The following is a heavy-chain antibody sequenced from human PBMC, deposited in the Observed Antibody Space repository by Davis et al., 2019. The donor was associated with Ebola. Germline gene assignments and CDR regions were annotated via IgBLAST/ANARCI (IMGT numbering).Heavy chain of an antibody. J-gene: IGHJ4*02. Sequence: SETLSPTCTVPGGSISSYYWSWIRQPPGKGLEWIGYIYYSGSTNYNPTLKSRVTISLDTSKNQFSLKLSSVTAADTAVYYCASYGGGPFGYWGQGTLVTVSS. D-gene: IGHD4-23*01. CDR1: GGSISSYY. CDR3: ASYGGGPFGY. CDR2: IYYSGST. V-gene: IGHV4-59*01.